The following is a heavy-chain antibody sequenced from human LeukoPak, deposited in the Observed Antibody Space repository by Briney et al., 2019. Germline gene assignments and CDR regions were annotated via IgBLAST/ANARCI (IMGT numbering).Heavy chain of an antibody. Sequence: GGSLRLSCAASGFIFSGYWMSWVRQAPGKGLEWVANIKQDGSEKYYVDSVKGRFTISRDSAKNSLYLQMNSLRAEDTAVYYCARVRSTSSWYYFDSCGQETLVTVSS. CDR3: ARVRSTSSWYYFDS. J-gene: IGHJ4*02. D-gene: IGHD6-13*01. CDR1: GFIFSGYW. CDR2: IKQDGSEK. V-gene: IGHV3-7*04.